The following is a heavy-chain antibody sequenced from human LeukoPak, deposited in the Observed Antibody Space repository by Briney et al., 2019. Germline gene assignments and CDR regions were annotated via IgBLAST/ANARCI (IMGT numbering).Heavy chain of an antibody. D-gene: IGHD3-3*01. CDR1: GFSFSRYD. Sequence: PGGSLRLSCAASGFSFSRYDIHWVRQAPGKGLEWVAFIRYDGSNKNYADSVKGRFTISRDNFMSTVYLQMNSLRAEDTAVYYCAKDRRTITIFGVVNTPRANFDYWGQGTLVTVSS. V-gene: IGHV3-30*02. J-gene: IGHJ4*02. CDR2: IRYDGSNK. CDR3: AKDRRTITIFGVVNTPRANFDY.